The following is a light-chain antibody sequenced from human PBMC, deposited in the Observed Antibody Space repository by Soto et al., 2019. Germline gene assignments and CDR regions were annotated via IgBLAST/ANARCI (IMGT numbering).Light chain of an antibody. CDR1: QSVGSN. J-gene: IGKJ3*01. CDR2: ASS. V-gene: IGKV3-15*01. CDR3: QQYENWPFT. Sequence: EIVRTQSPSTVSVSPGERATLSCRASQSVGSNLAWYQQKPGQAPRLLMYASSTRATGIPARFSVSGSGTEFTLTISSLQAEDFAVYHCQQYENWPFTFGPGTSGYQ.